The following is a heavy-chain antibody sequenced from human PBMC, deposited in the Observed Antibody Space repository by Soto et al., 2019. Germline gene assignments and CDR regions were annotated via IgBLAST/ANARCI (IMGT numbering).Heavy chain of an antibody. Sequence: GDYLKISFTGSRYSFTSYSIVWVRQMPGKGLELMGIIYPGDSDTRYSPSFQGQVTISADKSISTAYLQMNSLRAEDTAVYYCARVRSGSSWFPDYYYGMDVWGQGTTVTVSS. D-gene: IGHD6-13*01. CDR1: RYSFTSYS. CDR2: IYPGDSDT. J-gene: IGHJ6*02. V-gene: IGHV5-51*01. CDR3: ARVRSGSSWFPDYYYGMDV.